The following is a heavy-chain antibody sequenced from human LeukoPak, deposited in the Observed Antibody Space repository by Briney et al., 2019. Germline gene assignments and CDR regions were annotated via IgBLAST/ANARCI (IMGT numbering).Heavy chain of an antibody. CDR2: INSDGSST. CDR3: ARSVSDAFDI. Sequence: PGGSLRLSCAASGFTFRSNWMHWVRQAQGKGLVWVSHINSDGSSTNYADSVKGRFTVSRDNAKNTLYLQMNSQRAEDTAVYYCARSVSDAFDIWGLGTLVTVS. D-gene: IGHD2-8*01. J-gene: IGHJ3*02. CDR1: GFTFRSNW. V-gene: IGHV3-74*01.